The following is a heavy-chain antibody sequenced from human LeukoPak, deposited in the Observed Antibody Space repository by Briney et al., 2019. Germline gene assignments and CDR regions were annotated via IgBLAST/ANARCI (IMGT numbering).Heavy chain of an antibody. CDR1: GGSISSYY. J-gene: IGHJ3*02. D-gene: IGHD3-3*01. CDR2: IYYSGST. CDR3: ARDFRDSHGTAKIRPHTSDFWSGSPAIGAFDI. Sequence: SETLSLTCTVSGGSISSYYWSWIRQPPGKGLEWIGYIYYSGSTNYNPSLKSRVTISVDTSENQFSLKLSSVTAADTAVYYCARDFRDSHGTAKIRPHTSDFWSGSPAIGAFDIWGQGTMVTVSS. V-gene: IGHV4-59*01.